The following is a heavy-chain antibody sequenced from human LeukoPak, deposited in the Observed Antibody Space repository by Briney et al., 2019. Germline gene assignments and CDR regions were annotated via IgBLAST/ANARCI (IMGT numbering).Heavy chain of an antibody. CDR2: INPNSGGT. CDR3: ARDQHCSSTSCSQGYYYYNYMDV. D-gene: IGHD2-2*01. Sequence: ASVKVSCKASGYTFAGYYMHWVRQAPGQGLEWMGWINPNSGGTNYAQKFQGRVTMTRDTSISTAYMELSRLRSDDTAVYYCARDQHCSSTSCSQGYYYYNYMDVWGKGTTVTVSS. V-gene: IGHV1-2*02. CDR1: GYTFAGYY. J-gene: IGHJ6*03.